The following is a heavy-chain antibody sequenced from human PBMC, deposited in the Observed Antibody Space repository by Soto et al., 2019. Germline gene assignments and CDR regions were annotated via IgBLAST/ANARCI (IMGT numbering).Heavy chain of an antibody. CDR2: VNPSGGHT. J-gene: IGHJ4*02. D-gene: IGHD2-21*02. Sequence: QVQLMQSGAEVKKPGASVKVFCKASGDTFSDYYIHWVRQAPGQGLEWMGTVNPSGGHTTYSQHFLGRVTMTRDTSTSTLHMERTSLTSEDTAVYYCARGGHVVVVTAALDYWGQGTLVTVSS. CDR1: GDTFSDYY. CDR3: ARGGHVVVVTAALDY. V-gene: IGHV1-46*01.